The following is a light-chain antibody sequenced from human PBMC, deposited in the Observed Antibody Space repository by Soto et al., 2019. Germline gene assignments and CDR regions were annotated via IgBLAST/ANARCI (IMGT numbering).Light chain of an antibody. CDR1: QSVSNNY. CDR2: GAS. J-gene: IGKJ1*01. Sequence: EIVLTQSPGTLSLSPGEGATLSCRASQSVSNNYLAWYQQKPGQAPRLLISGASSRATGIPDRFSGSGSVTDFTLTISRLESEDFAVYYCQQYGSSPGTFGQGTKVEIK. CDR3: QQYGSSPGT. V-gene: IGKV3-20*01.